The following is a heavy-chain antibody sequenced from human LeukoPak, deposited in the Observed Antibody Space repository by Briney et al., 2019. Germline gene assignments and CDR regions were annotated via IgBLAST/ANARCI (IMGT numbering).Heavy chain of an antibody. CDR3: AELGITMIGGV. CDR1: GFTVSSNY. Sequence: TGGSLRLSCAASGFTVSSNYMSWVRQAPGKGLEWVSVIYSSGSTYYADSVKGRFTISRDNAKNSLYLQMNSLRAEDTAVYYCAELGITMIGGVWGKGTTVTISS. J-gene: IGHJ6*04. D-gene: IGHD3-10*02. V-gene: IGHV3-53*01. CDR2: IYSSGST.